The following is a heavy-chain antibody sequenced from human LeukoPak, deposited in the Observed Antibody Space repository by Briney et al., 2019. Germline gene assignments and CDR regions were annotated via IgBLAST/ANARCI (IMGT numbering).Heavy chain of an antibody. D-gene: IGHD6-13*01. CDR1: GFTFSSYS. V-gene: IGHV3-21*01. J-gene: IGHJ4*02. CDR2: ISSSSSYI. CDR3: ARDLGISSSWQSDY. Sequence: GSLRLSCAASGFTFSSYSMNWVRQAPGKGLEWVSSISSSSSYIYYADSVKGRFTISRDNAKNSLYLQMNSLRAEDTAVYYCARDLGISSSWQSDYWGQGTLVTVSS.